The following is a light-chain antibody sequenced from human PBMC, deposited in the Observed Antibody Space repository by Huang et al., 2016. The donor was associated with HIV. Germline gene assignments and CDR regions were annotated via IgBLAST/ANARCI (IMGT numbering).Light chain of an antibody. J-gene: IGKJ2*01. CDR2: WAA. Sequence: DIVMTQSPDSLAVSLGERATINCKSSQSLLYKSNNKNYLAWYQQKPGQPPNLLIDWAASRKSGVPDRFSGSGSETDFTLTISSLQAEDVAVYYCQQHYSSPPTFGQGTKLEIK. CDR3: QQHYSSPPT. CDR1: QSLLYKSNNKNY. V-gene: IGKV4-1*01.